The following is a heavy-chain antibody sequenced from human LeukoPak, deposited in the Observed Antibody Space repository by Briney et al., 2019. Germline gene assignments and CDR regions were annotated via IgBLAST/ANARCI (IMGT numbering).Heavy chain of an antibody. D-gene: IGHD3-3*01. J-gene: IGHJ4*02. Sequence: ASVKVSCKASGGTFSSYAISWVRQAPGQGLEWMGGIIPIFGTANYAQKFQGRVTITADESTSTAYMELSSLRSEDTAVYYCASAFNYDFWSGYYPDWGQGALLTVSS. V-gene: IGHV1-69*01. CDR3: ASAFNYDFWSGYYPD. CDR2: IIPIFGTA. CDR1: GGTFSSYA.